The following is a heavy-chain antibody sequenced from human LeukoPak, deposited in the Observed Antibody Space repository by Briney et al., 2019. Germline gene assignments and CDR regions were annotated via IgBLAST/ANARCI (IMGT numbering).Heavy chain of an antibody. CDR1: GFTFSSYE. CDR2: ISSSGSTI. D-gene: IGHD5-12*01. CDR3: ARRYSGYDSGFSGGRKDAFDI. J-gene: IGHJ3*02. V-gene: IGHV3-48*03. Sequence: GGSLRLSCAASGFTFSSYEMNWVRQAPGKGLEWVSYISSSGSTIYYADSVKGRFTISRDNAKNSLYLQMNSLRAEDTAVYYCARRYSGYDSGFSGGRKDAFDIWGQGTMVTVSS.